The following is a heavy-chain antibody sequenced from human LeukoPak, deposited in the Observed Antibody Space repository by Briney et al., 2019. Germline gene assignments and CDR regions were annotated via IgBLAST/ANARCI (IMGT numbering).Heavy chain of an antibody. J-gene: IGHJ5*02. CDR1: GGSFSGYY. CDR3: ARGDNWFDP. Sequence: SETLSLTCAVYGGSFSGYYWSWIRQPPGKGLEWIGEINHSGSTNYNPSLKSRVTISVDTSKNQFSLKLSSVTAADTAVYYCARGDNWFDPWGQGTLVTVSS. V-gene: IGHV4-34*01. CDR2: INHSGST.